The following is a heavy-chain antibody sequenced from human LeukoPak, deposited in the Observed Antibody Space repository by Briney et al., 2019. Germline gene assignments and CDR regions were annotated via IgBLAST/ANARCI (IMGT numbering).Heavy chain of an antibody. Sequence: GGSLRLSCAASGFTVITNDMTWVRQAPGKGLEWVSVLYSDGNTKYADSVQGRFTISRDNSKNTLYLEMNSLSSDDTAVYYCARGVEPLAANTLAYWGQGTLVTVSS. D-gene: IGHD1-14*01. CDR3: ARGVEPLAANTLAY. CDR2: LYSDGNT. V-gene: IGHV3-53*01. CDR1: GFTVITND. J-gene: IGHJ4*02.